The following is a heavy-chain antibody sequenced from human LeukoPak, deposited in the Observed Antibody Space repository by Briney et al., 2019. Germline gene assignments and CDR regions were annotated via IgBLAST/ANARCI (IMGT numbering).Heavy chain of an antibody. D-gene: IGHD2-15*01. CDR2: IYPGDSDT. J-gene: IGHJ4*02. V-gene: IGHV5-51*01. CDR1: GYSFTSYS. Sequence: GESLQISCKGSGYSFTSYSIGWVRQMPGKGLEWMGIIYPGDSDTSYSPSFQGQVTISADKSISTAYLQWSSLKASDTAMYYCARQSRQYCSGGSCYSGSDYWGQGTLVTVSS. CDR3: ARQSRQYCSGGSCYSGSDY.